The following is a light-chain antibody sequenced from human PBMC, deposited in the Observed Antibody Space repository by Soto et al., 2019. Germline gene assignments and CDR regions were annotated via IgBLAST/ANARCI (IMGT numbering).Light chain of an antibody. J-gene: IGKJ5*01. CDR1: QSLLHSNGYNY. Sequence: DIVMTQSPLSLSVTPGEPASISCRSSQSLLHSNGYNYLDWYLQKPGQSPQVMIYLAFNRSSGVPDRFSGSGAGTDFTLKISRVEAEDVGVYYCMQALQTPVTFGQGTRL. CDR3: MQALQTPVT. V-gene: IGKV2-28*01. CDR2: LAF.